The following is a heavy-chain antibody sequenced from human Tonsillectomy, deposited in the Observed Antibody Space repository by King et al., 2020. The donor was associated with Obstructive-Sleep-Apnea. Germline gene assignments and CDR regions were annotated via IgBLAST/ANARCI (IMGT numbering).Heavy chain of an antibody. CDR2: ISYDGTNK. J-gene: IGHJ6*02. CDR1: GFTFSSYP. CDR3: ARDRRYCSSRSCYTLYGMDV. V-gene: IGHV3-30*04. D-gene: IGHD2-2*02. Sequence: VQLVESGGGVVQPGGSLRLSCAASGFTFSSYPMHWGRQAPGKGLEWVAVISYDGTNKYYADSVKGQFTIPRDNSKNTLYLQMNSLRAEDTAVYYCARDRRYCSSRSCYTLYGMDVWGQGTTVTVSS.